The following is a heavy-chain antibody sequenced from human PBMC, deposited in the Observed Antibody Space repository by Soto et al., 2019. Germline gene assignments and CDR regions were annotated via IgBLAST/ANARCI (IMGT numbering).Heavy chain of an antibody. D-gene: IGHD4-17*01. CDR1: GYTFTSYD. V-gene: IGHV1-8*01. CDR2: MNPNGATT. J-gene: IGHJ4*02. Sequence: QVQLLQSGAEVKQPGASVKVSCTASGYTFTSYDINWVRQATGKGLEWMGGMNPNGATTGYTEKFQGRVTITRNTSISTVYLELSSLRAEDTAVYYCANVSYGSLFDYWGQGTTVTVSS. CDR3: ANVSYGSLFDY.